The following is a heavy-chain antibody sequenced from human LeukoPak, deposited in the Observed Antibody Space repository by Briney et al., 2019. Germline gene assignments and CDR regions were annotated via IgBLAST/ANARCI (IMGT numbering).Heavy chain of an antibody. CDR2: INPNSGGT. V-gene: IGHV1-2*06. D-gene: IGHD2-15*01. J-gene: IGHJ5*02. CDR1: GGTFSSYA. CDR3: ARGYRSGGSCYSVENWFDP. Sequence: GASVKVSCKASGGTFSSYAISWVRQAPGQRLEWMGRINPNSGGTNYAQKFQGRVTMTRDTSISTAYMELSRLRSDDTAVYYCARGYRSGGSCYSVENWFDPWGQGTLVTVSS.